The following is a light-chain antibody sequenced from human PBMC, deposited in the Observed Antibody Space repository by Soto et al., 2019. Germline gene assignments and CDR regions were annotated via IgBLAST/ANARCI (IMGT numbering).Light chain of an antibody. V-gene: IGKV1-39*01. J-gene: IGKJ5*01. CDR3: QQTYSAPRS. CDR1: QRISTY. Sequence: DIQMTQSPSSLSASVGDRVTITCRASQRISTYLNWYQQKPGKAPKLLIYAASILQSGVPSRFSGSGSGTDFTLTISSLLPEDFATYYCQQTYSAPRSFGQGTRLEIK. CDR2: AAS.